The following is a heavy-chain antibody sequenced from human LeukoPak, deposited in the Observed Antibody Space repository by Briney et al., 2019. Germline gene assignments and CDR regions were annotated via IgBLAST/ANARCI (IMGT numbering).Heavy chain of an antibody. CDR1: GGSISSYY. Sequence: SETLSLTCTVSGGSISSYYWSWIQQPPGKGLEWIGYIYCSGTTNYNPSLKSRVTISVDTSKNQFSLKLSSVTAADTAVYYCARGVYIAAAQYGYWGQGTLVTVSS. V-gene: IGHV4-59*01. CDR2: IYCSGTT. CDR3: ARGVYIAAAQYGY. J-gene: IGHJ4*02. D-gene: IGHD6-13*01.